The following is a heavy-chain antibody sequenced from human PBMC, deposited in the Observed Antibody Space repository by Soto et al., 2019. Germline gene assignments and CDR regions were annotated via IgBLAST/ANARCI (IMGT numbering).Heavy chain of an antibody. CDR3: ARVFQRYSLPYYFDD. D-gene: IGHD5-18*01. CDR2: IYYSGST. V-gene: IGHV4-30-4*01. CDR1: GGSISSGDYY. Sequence: SETLSLTCTVSGGSISSGDYYWSWIRQPPGKGLEWIGYIYYSGSTYYNPSLKSRVTISVDTSKNQFSLKLSSVTAADTAVYYCARVFQRYSLPYYFDDWGQGTLVTVSS. J-gene: IGHJ4*02.